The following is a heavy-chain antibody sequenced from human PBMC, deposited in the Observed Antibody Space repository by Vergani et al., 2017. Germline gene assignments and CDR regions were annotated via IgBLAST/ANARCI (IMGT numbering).Heavy chain of an antibody. CDR2: ISGSGGST. D-gene: IGHD1-26*01. Sequence: VQLVESGGGVVQPGRSLRLSCAASGFTFSTYAMSWVRQAPGKGLEWVSAISGSGGSTYYADSVKGRFTISRDNSKNTLYLQMNSLKAEDTAVYYCAKDRDSGSFFDYWGQGTLVTVSS. V-gene: IGHV3-23*04. J-gene: IGHJ4*02. CDR1: GFTFSTYA. CDR3: AKDRDSGSFFDY.